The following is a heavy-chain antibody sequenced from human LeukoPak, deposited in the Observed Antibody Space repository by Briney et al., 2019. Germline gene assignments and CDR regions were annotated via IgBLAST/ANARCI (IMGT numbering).Heavy chain of an antibody. Sequence: GGSLRLSCAASGFTFDDYAMHWVRQAPGKGLEWVSGISWNSGAIGYADSVKGRFTISRDNAKNTLYLQMNSLRAEDMALYYCAKAPGGRLGDYSDYWGQGTLVTVSS. D-gene: IGHD1-26*01. V-gene: IGHV3-9*03. CDR2: ISWNSGAI. CDR3: AKAPGGRLGDYSDY. J-gene: IGHJ4*02. CDR1: GFTFDDYA.